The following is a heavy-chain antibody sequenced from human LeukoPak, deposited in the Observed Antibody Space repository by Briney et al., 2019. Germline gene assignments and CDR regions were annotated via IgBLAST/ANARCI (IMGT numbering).Heavy chain of an antibody. V-gene: IGHV3-48*03. CDR2: IGICGNTI. D-gene: IGHD6-6*01. Sequence: GGSLRLSRAASEFTFTSYELNWVRQSPGKGREGVSCIGICGNTISYADSMQGRFTISSENANNSLYPQVIRLRPEDTAVYYCARGPSIAARYDAFDIWGQGTMVTVSS. CDR3: ARGPSIAARYDAFDI. CDR1: EFTFTSYE. J-gene: IGHJ3*02.